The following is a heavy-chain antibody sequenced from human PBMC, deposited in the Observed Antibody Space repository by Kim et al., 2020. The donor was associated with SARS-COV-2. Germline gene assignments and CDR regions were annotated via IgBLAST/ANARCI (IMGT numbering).Heavy chain of an antibody. CDR2: ISSSVTM. CDR3: ARTSGGVTNFDY. D-gene: IGHD5-18*01. CDR1: GFSFSSYP. V-gene: IGHV3-48*02. J-gene: IGHJ4*02. Sequence: GGSLRLSCAASGFSFSSYPMNWVRQAAGKGLEWLSYISSSVTMLYADSVKGRFTISRDNAKNSLYLQMNSLRDEDTAVYYCARTSGGVTNFDYWGLGTLVTVSS.